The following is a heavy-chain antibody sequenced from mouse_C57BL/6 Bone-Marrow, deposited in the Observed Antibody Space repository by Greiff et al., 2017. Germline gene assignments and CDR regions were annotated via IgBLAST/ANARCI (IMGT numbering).Heavy chain of an antibody. Sequence: EVKLVESGGGLVKPGGSLKLSCAASGFTFSDYGMHWVRQAPEKGLEWVAYISSGSSTIYYADTVKGRFTISRDNAKNTLFLQMTSLRSEDTAMYYCANYSYGSSAWYFDVWGTGTTVTVSS. D-gene: IGHD1-1*01. CDR3: ANYSYGSSAWYFDV. V-gene: IGHV5-17*01. CDR2: ISSGSSTI. CDR1: GFTFSDYG. J-gene: IGHJ1*03.